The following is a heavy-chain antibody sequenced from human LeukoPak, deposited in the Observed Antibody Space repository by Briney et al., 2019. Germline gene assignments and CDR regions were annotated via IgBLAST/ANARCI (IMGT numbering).Heavy chain of an antibody. CDR3: ARVGDWNDLVY. V-gene: IGHV4-59*01. Sequence: SETLSLTCTVSGGSISPYYWSWIRQTPGKGLEWIGYILYSGTTTNYNPSLKSRVTISVDTSKNQFSLKLSSVTAADAAVYYCARVGDWNDLVYWGQGTLVTVSS. CDR1: GGSISPYY. J-gene: IGHJ4*02. D-gene: IGHD1-1*01. CDR2: ILYSGTTT.